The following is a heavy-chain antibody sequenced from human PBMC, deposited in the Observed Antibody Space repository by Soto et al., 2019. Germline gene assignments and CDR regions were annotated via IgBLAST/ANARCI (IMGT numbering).Heavy chain of an antibody. V-gene: IGHV4-59*01. J-gene: IGHJ5*02. CDR3: ASLQSGYYSNWFDP. CDR1: GGSISSYY. Sequence: PSETLSLTCTVSGGSISSYYWSWIRRPPGKGLEWIGYIYYSGSTNYNPSLKSRVTISVDTSKNQFSLKLSSVTAADTAVYYCASLQSGYYSNWFDPWGQGTLVTVSS. CDR2: IYYSGST. D-gene: IGHD3-22*01.